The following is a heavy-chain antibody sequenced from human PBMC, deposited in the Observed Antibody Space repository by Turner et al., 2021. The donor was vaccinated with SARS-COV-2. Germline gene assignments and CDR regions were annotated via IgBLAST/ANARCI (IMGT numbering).Heavy chain of an antibody. D-gene: IGHD6-13*01. J-gene: IGHJ4*02. Sequence: VQLVESGGVFFHPGGSLRLACVGSGFTFIDHWMHWVRQVPGKGLVWVSRISDDGSSASYGGSVRGRFTVSRDNAKNTLYLQMNSLRPDDTGVYYCTRRGIAAAGNDYWGQGTLVTVSS. CDR2: ISDDGSSA. CDR3: TRRGIAAAGNDY. CDR1: GFTFIDHW. V-gene: IGHV3-74*01.